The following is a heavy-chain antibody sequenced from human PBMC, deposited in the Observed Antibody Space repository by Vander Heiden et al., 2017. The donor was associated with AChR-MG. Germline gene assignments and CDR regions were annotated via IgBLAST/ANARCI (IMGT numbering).Heavy chain of an antibody. CDR1: GYTFTSNY. J-gene: IGHJ4*02. Sequence: QVQLVQSGAEVKKPGASVKVSCKASGYTFTSNYMHWVRQAPGQGLEWMGIINPSGGSTSYAQKFQGRVTMTRDTSTSTVYMELSSLRSEDTAVYYCARVCPCGGDCYPFLDYWGQGTLVTVSS. D-gene: IGHD2-21*02. CDR2: INPSGGST. V-gene: IGHV1-46*01. CDR3: ARVCPCGGDCYPFLDY.